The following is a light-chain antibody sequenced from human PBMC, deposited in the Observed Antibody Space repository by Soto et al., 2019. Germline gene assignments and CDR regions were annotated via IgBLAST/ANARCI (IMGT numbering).Light chain of an antibody. J-gene: IGLJ2*01. CDR1: SSDVGGYNY. V-gene: IGLV2-11*01. CDR3: CSYAGSYTSHVV. Sequence: QPVLTQPRSVSGSPGQSVTISCTGTSSDVGGYNYVSWYQQHPGKAPKLMIYDVSKRPSGVPDRFSGSKSGNTASLTISGLQAEDEADYYCCSYAGSYTSHVVFGGGTKVTVL. CDR2: DVS.